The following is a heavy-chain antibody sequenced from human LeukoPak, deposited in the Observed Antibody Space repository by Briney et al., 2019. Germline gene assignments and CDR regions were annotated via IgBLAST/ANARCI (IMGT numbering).Heavy chain of an antibody. V-gene: IGHV3-7*01. CDR2: IKQDGSEK. CDR1: GFTFSSYW. CDR3: ARGGNHGDYWYFDL. D-gene: IGHD4-17*01. J-gene: IGHJ2*01. Sequence: GGSLRLSFAASGFTFSSYWMSWVRQAPGKGPEWVANIKQDGSEKYYVDSVKGRFTISRDNAETSLHLQMNSLRAEDTAVYYCARGGNHGDYWYFDLWGRGTLVTVSS.